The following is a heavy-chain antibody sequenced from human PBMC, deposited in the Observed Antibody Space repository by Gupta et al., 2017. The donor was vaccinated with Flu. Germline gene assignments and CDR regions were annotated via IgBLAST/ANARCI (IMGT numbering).Heavy chain of an antibody. CDR3: ARDRMGCSSTSCYWTDYYYYGMDV. Sequence: QVQLVQSGAEVKKPGSSVKVSCKASGGTFSSYTISWVRQAPGQGLEWMGRIIPILGIANYAQKFQGRVTITADKSTSTAYMELSSLRSEDTAVYYCARDRMGCSSTSCYWTDYYYYGMDVWGQGTTVTVSS. V-gene: IGHV1-69*08. CDR1: GGTFSSYT. D-gene: IGHD2-2*01. CDR2: IIPILGIA. J-gene: IGHJ6*02.